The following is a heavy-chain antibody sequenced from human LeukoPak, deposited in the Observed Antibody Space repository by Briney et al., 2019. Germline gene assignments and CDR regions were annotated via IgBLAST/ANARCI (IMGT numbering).Heavy chain of an antibody. J-gene: IGHJ4*02. CDR2: ISSSSYI. Sequence: GGSLRLSCAASGFTFSSYSMNWVRQAPGKGLEWVSSISSSSYIYYADSVKGRFTISRDNAKNSLYLQMNSLRAEDTAVYYCARDGGSSSTRVLFDYWGQGTLVTVSS. CDR1: GFTFSSYS. CDR3: ARDGGSSSTRVLFDY. D-gene: IGHD2-2*01. V-gene: IGHV3-21*01.